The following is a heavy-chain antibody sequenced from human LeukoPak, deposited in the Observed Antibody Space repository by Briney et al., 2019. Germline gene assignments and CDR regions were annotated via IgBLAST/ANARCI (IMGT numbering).Heavy chain of an antibody. CDR1: GFTVSSNY. Sequence: PGGSLRLSCAASGFTVSSNYMSWVRQAPGKGLEWVSVIYSGGRTYYADSVKGRFTISRDNSENTLYLQMSSLRTEDTAVYYCTRAPGGYCSGAYCYPYYFDYWGQGTLVTVSS. V-gene: IGHV3-66*01. CDR3: TRAPGGYCSGAYCYPYYFDY. J-gene: IGHJ4*02. CDR2: IYSGGRT. D-gene: IGHD2-15*01.